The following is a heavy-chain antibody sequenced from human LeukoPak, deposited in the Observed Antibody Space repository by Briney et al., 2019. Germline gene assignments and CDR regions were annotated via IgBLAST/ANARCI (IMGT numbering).Heavy chain of an antibody. V-gene: IGHV3-33*01. D-gene: IGHD3-10*01. Sequence: GGSLRLSCAASGFTFSSYGMHWVRQAPGKGQEWVAVIWYDGSNKYYADSVKGRFTISRDNSKNTLYLQMNSLRAEDTAVYYCARDDDLVRGALFYYYGMDVWGQGTTVTVSS. J-gene: IGHJ6*02. CDR3: ARDDDLVRGALFYYYGMDV. CDR2: IWYDGSNK. CDR1: GFTFSSYG.